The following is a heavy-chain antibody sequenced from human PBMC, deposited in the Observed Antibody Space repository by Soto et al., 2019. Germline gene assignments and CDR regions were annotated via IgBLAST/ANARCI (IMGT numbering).Heavy chain of an antibody. V-gene: IGHV4-59*08. D-gene: IGHD2-21*01. CDR1: GGSISSYY. CDR3: ARVGHINWFDP. CDR2: IYYSGST. J-gene: IGHJ5*02. Sequence: PSETLSLTCTVSGGSISSYYWSWIRQPPGKGLEWIGYIYYSGSTNYNPSLKSRVTISVDTSKNQFSLKLSSVTAADTAVYYCARVGHINWFDPWGQGTLVTVSS.